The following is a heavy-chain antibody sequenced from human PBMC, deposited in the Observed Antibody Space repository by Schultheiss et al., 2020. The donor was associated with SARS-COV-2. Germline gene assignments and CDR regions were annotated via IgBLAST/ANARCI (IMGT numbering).Heavy chain of an antibody. CDR2: INPNSGGT. J-gene: IGHJ4*02. V-gene: IGHV1-2*02. D-gene: IGHD3-10*01. Sequence: ASVKVSCKASGGTFSSYAISWVRQAPGQGLEWMGWINPNSGGTNYAQKFQGRVTMTRDTSISTAYMELSRLRSDDTAVYYCAREALLNYYGSGMIDYWGQGTLVTVSS. CDR3: AREALLNYYGSGMIDY. CDR1: GGTFSSYA.